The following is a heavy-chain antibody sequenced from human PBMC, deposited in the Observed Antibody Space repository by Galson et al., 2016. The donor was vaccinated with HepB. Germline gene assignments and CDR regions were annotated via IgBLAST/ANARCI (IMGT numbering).Heavy chain of an antibody. CDR3: ARDGATAPEGYYYGMDV. J-gene: IGHJ6*02. V-gene: IGHV3-30*03. D-gene: IGHD1-26*01. CDR1: GFTFNNYG. Sequence: SLRLSCAASGFTFNNYGMHWVRQAPGKGLEWVAVISSDGSNVYHVDSVKGRFTISRDNSKNTLYLQMSSLRPEDTAVYYCARDGATAPEGYYYGMDVWGQGTTVTASS. CDR2: ISSDGSNV.